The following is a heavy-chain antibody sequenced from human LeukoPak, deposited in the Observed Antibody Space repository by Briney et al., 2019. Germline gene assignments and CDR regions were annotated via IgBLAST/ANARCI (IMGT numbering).Heavy chain of an antibody. CDR2: IHYSGST. D-gene: IGHD2-15*01. V-gene: IGHV4-59*01. Sequence: SETLSLTCTVSGGSINNYYWSWIRQPPGKGLEWIGYIHYSGSTNYNPALKSRVTISVDTSKNQFSLRLSSVTAADTAVYYCAIHGGAATGWFDPWGQGTLVTVSP. CDR3: AIHGGAATGWFDP. CDR1: GGSINNYY. J-gene: IGHJ5*02.